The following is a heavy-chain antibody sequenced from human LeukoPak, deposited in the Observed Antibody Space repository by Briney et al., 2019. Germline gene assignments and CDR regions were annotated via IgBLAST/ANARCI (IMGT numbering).Heavy chain of an antibody. D-gene: IGHD5-18*01. CDR3: AKGDTAMDTTLDY. V-gene: IGHV3-43*01. CDR1: GFTFDDYT. Sequence: GGSLRLSCAASGFTFDDYTMHWVRQGPGKGLEWVSLIHWDGDSTYYADSVKGRFTISRDNSKNSLYLQMNSLRTEDTALYYCAKGDTAMDTTLDYWGQGTLVTVSS. CDR2: IHWDGDST. J-gene: IGHJ4*02.